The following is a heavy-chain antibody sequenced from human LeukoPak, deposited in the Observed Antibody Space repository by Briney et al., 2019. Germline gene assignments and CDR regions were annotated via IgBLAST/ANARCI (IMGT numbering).Heavy chain of an antibody. CDR1: GGSISSYY. J-gene: IGHJ6*03. D-gene: IGHD2-15*01. Sequence: SETLSLTCTVSGGSISSYYWSWIRQPPGKGLEWIGYIYYSGSTNYNPSLKSRVNISVDTSKNQFSLKLSSVTAADTAVYYCARLGRTHYYYYYYMDVWGKGTTVTISS. CDR3: ARLGRTHYYYYYYMDV. CDR2: IYYSGST. V-gene: IGHV4-59*12.